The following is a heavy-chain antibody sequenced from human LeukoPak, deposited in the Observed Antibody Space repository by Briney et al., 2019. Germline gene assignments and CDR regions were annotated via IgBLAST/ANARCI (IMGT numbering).Heavy chain of an antibody. Sequence: GGSLRLSCAASGFTFSSYAMSWVRQAPGKGLEWVSSISSSSSYIYYADSVKGRFTISRDNAKNSLYLQMNSLRAADTAVYYCAKKFGIAVAGTPPDYWGQGTLVTVSS. CDR1: GFTFSSYA. V-gene: IGHV3-21*01. CDR2: ISSSSSYI. J-gene: IGHJ4*02. CDR3: AKKFGIAVAGTPPDY. D-gene: IGHD6-19*01.